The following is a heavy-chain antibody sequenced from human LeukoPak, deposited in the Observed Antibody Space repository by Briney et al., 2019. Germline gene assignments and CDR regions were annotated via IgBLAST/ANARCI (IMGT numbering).Heavy chain of an antibody. Sequence: SETLSLTCTVSGGSISSYYWSWIRQPAGKGLEWIGSIYYSGSTYDNPSLKSRVTISVDTSKNQFSLKLSSVTAADTAVYYCARLLYDSRGYYYFDYWGQGTLVTVSS. D-gene: IGHD3-22*01. CDR2: IYYSGST. CDR1: GGSISSYY. J-gene: IGHJ4*02. CDR3: ARLLYDSRGYYYFDY. V-gene: IGHV4-59*05.